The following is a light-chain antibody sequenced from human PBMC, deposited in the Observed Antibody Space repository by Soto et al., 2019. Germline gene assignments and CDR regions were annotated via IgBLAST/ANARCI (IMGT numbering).Light chain of an antibody. CDR1: QSISSY. J-gene: IGKJ5*01. CDR2: GAS. CDR3: QQTYPSRIT. V-gene: IGKV1-39*01. Sequence: DIQMTQSPSSLSAYVGDRVTITCRASQSISSYLSWYQQKPGKAPKLLIFGASNLQSGVPSRFSGTGSGTDFTLTVSSLQPEDFATYYCQQTYPSRITFGQGTRLEIK.